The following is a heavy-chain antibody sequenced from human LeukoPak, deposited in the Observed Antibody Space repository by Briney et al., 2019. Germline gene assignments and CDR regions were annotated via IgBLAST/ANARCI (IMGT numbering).Heavy chain of an antibody. Sequence: GGSLRLSCAASGFTFSNYWMSWVRQAPGKGLEWVANIKQDVSEKYYVDSVKGRFTISRDNAKNSLYLQMSSLRGEDTAVYCCARLRLTGLYYFDYWGQGTLVTVSS. D-gene: IGHD7-27*01. CDR2: IKQDVSEK. CDR1: GFTFSNYW. V-gene: IGHV3-7*04. J-gene: IGHJ4*02. CDR3: ARLRLTGLYYFDY.